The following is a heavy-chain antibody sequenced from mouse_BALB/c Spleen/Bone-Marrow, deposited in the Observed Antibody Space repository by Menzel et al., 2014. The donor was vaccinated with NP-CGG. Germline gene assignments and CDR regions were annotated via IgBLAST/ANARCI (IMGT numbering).Heavy chain of an antibody. Sequence: QDQPQPAGAELVGSGASVKLSCRGSVTSYWMQWVQWGPGQGLQWLGAICPGDGDNRYTHKFRGKASLTTDKSSNTAYMQLSSLTSEDSAFEDCARGGNGHDGYWGWEYWGPGTTVTVSS. CDR3: ARGGNGHDGYWGWEY. D-gene: IGHD2-2*01. V-gene: IGHV1-87*01. J-gene: IGHJ4*01. CDR2: ICPGDGDN. CDR1: VTSYW.